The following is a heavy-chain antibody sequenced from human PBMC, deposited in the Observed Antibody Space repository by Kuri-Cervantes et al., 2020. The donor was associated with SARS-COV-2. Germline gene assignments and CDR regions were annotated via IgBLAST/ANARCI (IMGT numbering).Heavy chain of an antibody. CDR2: ISSNGARA. CDR1: GFSFSGYA. J-gene: IGHJ6*03. Sequence: ETLSLTCEASGFSFSGYAMSWVRQAPGKGLEWVSTISSNGARAYYADSVKGRFTISRDNSKNTLYLQMNSLRAEDTAVYYCARDHQYYDFWSGYFGTEGNYYYYYMDVWGKGTTVTVSS. CDR3: ARDHQYYDFWSGYFGTEGNYYYYYMDV. V-gene: IGHV3-23*01. D-gene: IGHD3-3*01.